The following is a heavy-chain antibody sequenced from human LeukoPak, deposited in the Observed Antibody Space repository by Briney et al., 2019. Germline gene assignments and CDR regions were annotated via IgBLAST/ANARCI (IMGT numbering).Heavy chain of an antibody. CDR1: GGSISSGGYS. Sequence: SETLSLTCTVSGGSISSGGYSWTWIRQHSGKGLEWIGYIYYTGSTYYNPSLKSRVTISVDTSKNQFSLKLSSVTAADTAVYYCARARGPSLGSAYDYWGQGTLVTVSS. CDR2: IYYTGST. J-gene: IGHJ4*02. V-gene: IGHV4-31*03. CDR3: ARARGPSLGSAYDY. D-gene: IGHD3-22*01.